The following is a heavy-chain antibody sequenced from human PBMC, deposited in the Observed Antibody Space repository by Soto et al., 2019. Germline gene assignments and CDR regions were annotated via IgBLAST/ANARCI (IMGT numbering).Heavy chain of an antibody. CDR3: AKGDYGYNGYYFDY. V-gene: IGHV3-30*18. CDR2: ISYDGSNK. CDR1: GFTFSSYG. J-gene: IGHJ4*02. D-gene: IGHD4-17*01. Sequence: QVQLVESGGGVVQPGRSLRLSCAASGFTFSSYGMHWVRQAPGKGLEWVAVISYDGSNKYYADSVNGRFTISRDNSKNSLYLQMNSLRAEDTAVYYCAKGDYGYNGYYFDYWGQGTLVTVSS.